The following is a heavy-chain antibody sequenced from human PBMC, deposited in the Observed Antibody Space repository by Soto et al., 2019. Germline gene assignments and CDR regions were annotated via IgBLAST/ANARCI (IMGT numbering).Heavy chain of an antibody. D-gene: IGHD3-3*01. J-gene: IGHJ6*02. CDR3: ASPNYDFWSVYFEYYYYGMDV. CDR2: IIPIFGTA. V-gene: IGHV1-69*06. CDR1: GGTFSSYA. Sequence: AVKVSCKASGGTFSSYAISWVRQAPGQGLEWMGGIIPIFGTANYAQKFQGRVTITADKSTSTAYMELSSLRSEDTAVYYCASPNYDFWSVYFEYYYYGMDVWG.